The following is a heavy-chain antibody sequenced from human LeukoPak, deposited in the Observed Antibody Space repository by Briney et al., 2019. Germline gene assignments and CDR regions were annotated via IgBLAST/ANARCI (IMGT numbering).Heavy chain of an antibody. V-gene: IGHV4-39*01. J-gene: IGHJ4*02. D-gene: IGHD6-19*01. Sequence: SETLSLTCTVSGGSISSSSYYWGWIRQPPGRGLEWIGTIYYSGSTYYNPSLKSRVTISVDTSKNQFSLKLSSVTAADTAVYFCARPHLGYSSGWYYFDYWGQGALVTVSS. CDR1: GGSISSSSYY. CDR2: IYYSGST. CDR3: ARPHLGYSSGWYYFDY.